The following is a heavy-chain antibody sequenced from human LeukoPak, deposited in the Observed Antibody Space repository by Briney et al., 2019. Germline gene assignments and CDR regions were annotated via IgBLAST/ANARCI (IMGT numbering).Heavy chain of an antibody. D-gene: IGHD3-3*01. CDR3: ARVGYDFWSGSHYYYYYMDV. V-gene: IGHV4-59*01. CDR1: GGSISSYY. Sequence: SETLSLTCTVSGGSISSYYWSWIRQPPGKGLEWIGYIYYSGSTNYNPSLKSRVTISVDTSKNQFSLKLSSVTAANTAVYYCARVGYDFWSGSHYYYYYMDVWGKGTTVTVSS. J-gene: IGHJ6*03. CDR2: IYYSGST.